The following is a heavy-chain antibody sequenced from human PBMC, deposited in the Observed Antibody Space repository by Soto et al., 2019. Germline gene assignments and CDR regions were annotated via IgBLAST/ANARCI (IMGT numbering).Heavy chain of an antibody. V-gene: IGHV4-39*01. CDR3: ARRVEVGAFDI. J-gene: IGHJ3*02. Sequence: LSLTCTVSGGSISSSSYYWGLIRQPPGKGLEWIGSIYYSGSTYYNPSLKSRVTISVDTSKNQFSLKLSSVTAADTAVYYCARRVEVGAFDIWGQGTMVTVSS. D-gene: IGHD2-21*01. CDR1: GGSISSSSYY. CDR2: IYYSGST.